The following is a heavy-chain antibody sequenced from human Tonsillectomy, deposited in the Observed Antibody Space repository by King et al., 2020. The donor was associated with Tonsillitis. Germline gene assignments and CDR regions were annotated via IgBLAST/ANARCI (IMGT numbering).Heavy chain of an antibody. J-gene: IGHJ3*02. CDR2: INSDGGSI. CDR3: ARVTTGAFDI. D-gene: IGHD4-17*01. Sequence: VQLVQSGGGLVQPGGSLRRSCAGSGFTFSDYWMQWVRQAPWKGLVWVSGINSDGGSIIYADSVMGRITITRDIAKNTLYLQMNGLRAEDTAVYYCARVTTGAFDIWGQGTMVTVSS. CDR1: GFTFSDYW. V-gene: IGHV3-74*01.